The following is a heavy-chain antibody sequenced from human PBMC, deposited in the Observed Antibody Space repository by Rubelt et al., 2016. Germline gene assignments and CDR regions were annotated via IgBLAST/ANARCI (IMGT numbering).Heavy chain of an antibody. Sequence: QVQLQESGPGLVKPSETLSLSCTVSGGSISSSGVHWAWIRQPPGKGLEWVGTTYYSGTTYYNPSLKRRVPISVDTSKNQFSRELRSMSATYTAVYDCARHGVGPTGNWYWYFGLCGRGTLVTVSS. J-gene: IGHJ2*01. D-gene: IGHD1-1*01. CDR2: TYYSGTT. CDR3: ARHGVGPTGNWYWYFGL. CDR1: GGSISSSGVH. V-gene: IGHV4-39*01.